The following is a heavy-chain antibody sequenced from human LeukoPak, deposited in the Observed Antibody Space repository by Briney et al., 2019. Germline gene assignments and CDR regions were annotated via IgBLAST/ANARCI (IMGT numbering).Heavy chain of an antibody. Sequence: GGSLRLSCAASGFTFSSYAMHWVRQAPGEGLEWVAVISYDGSNKYYADSVKGRFTISRDNSKNTLYLQMNSLRAEDTAVYYCARDHWAGSGYDFWSGQDYYYYGMDVWGQGTTVTVSS. V-gene: IGHV3-30-3*01. D-gene: IGHD3-3*01. J-gene: IGHJ6*02. CDR3: ARDHWAGSGYDFWSGQDYYYYGMDV. CDR1: GFTFSSYA. CDR2: ISYDGSNK.